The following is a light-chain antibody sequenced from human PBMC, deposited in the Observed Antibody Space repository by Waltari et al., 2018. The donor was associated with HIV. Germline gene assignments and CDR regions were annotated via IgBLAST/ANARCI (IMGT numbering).Light chain of an antibody. Sequence: DIVMTQSPDSLAVSLGERATINCKSNQSVLYTSNNKNYLAWYQQKPGQPPKLLIYWASTRESGVPDRFSGSGSGTDFTLTISSLQAEDVAVYYCQQYYNTPITFGQGTRLEIK. J-gene: IGKJ5*01. V-gene: IGKV4-1*01. CDR2: WAS. CDR1: QSVLYTSNNKNY. CDR3: QQYYNTPIT.